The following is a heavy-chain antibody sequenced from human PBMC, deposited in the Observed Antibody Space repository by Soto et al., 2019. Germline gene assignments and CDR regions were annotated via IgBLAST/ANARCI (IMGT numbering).Heavy chain of an antibody. CDR1: GFTFSDYS. Sequence: EVQLVDSGGGLVNPGGSLRLSCAASGFTFSDYSMTWVRQAPGKGLEWVSSISSRGSYIYYADSVKGRFTTSRDDARDSLYLQMRSLRAEDTAVYFCARDQHGDSDFWNNYLNPGYYKHWGQGSLVTVS. CDR3: ARDQHGDSDFWNNYLNPGYYKH. CDR2: ISSRGSYI. V-gene: IGHV3-21*02. D-gene: IGHD3-3*01. J-gene: IGHJ1*01.